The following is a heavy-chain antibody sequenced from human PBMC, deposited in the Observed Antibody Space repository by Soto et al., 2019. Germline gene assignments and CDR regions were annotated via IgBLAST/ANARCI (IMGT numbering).Heavy chain of an antibody. V-gene: IGHV3-23*01. CDR3: AKDPHGDYVGAFDI. J-gene: IGHJ3*02. CDR2: ISASGGST. CDR1: GFTFSTYA. Sequence: EVQLLESGGGLEQPGGSLRLSCAASGFTFSTYAMSWVRQAPGAGLEWVSGISASGGSTYYADSVKGRFTISRDNSKNNRLLHMNSLRPADTALYYGAKDPHGDYVGAFDIWGPGTMVTVSS. D-gene: IGHD4-17*01.